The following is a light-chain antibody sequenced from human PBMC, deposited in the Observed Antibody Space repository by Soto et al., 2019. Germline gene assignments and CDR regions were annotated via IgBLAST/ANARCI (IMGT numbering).Light chain of an antibody. CDR2: GAS. CDR1: QSVSSK. J-gene: IGKJ2*01. Sequence: IRMSQSPCTLSVSTGERATLSCRASQSVSSKLAWYEQKPGQAPRLLIYGASTRATGVPARFSGSGSGTDFTLTISSLQSEDFAVYYCQHYNYWTYTFGQGTKVAIK. V-gene: IGKV3-15*01. CDR3: QHYNYWTYT.